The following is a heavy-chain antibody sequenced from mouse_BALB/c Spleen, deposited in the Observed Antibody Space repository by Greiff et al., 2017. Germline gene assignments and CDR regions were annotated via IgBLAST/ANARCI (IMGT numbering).Heavy chain of an antibody. CDR2: ISSGSSTI. D-gene: IGHD1-2*01. CDR1: GFTFSSFG. V-gene: IGHV5-17*02. J-gene: IGHJ3*01. CDR3: ARSEVITTSFAY. Sequence: EVNVVESGGGLVQPGGSRKLSCAASGFTFSSFGMHWVRQAPEKGLEWVAYISSGSSTIYYADTVKGRFTISRDNPKNTLFLQMTSLRSEDTAMYYCARSEVITTSFAYWGQGTLVTVSA.